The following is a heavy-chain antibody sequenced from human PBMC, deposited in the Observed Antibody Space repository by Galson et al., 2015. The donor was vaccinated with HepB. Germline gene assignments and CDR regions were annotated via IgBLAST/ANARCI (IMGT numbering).Heavy chain of an antibody. J-gene: IGHJ4*02. CDR2: INSDGSST. CDR1: GFTFSSYW. V-gene: IGHV3-74*01. D-gene: IGHD6-19*01. CDR3: ASSIAVAGGFDY. Sequence: SLRLSCAASGFTFSSYWMHWVRQAPGKGLVWVSRINSDGSSTSYADSVKGRFTISRDNAKNTLYLQMNSLRAEDTAVYYCASSIAVAGGFDYWGQGTLVTVSS.